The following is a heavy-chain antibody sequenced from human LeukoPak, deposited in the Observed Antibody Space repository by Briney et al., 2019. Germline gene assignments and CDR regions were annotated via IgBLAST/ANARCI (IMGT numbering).Heavy chain of an antibody. CDR1: GLTLSGYW. D-gene: IGHD2-15*01. J-gene: IGHJ3*02. V-gene: IGHV3-74*01. CDR2: INGDASST. CDR3: VKSRVVVAANDAFDI. Sequence: GGSLRLSCAASGLTLSGYWMHWVRQAPGKGLVWVSRINGDASSTYYADSVKGRFTISRDNSKNTLYLQMSSLRAEDTAVYYCVKSRVVVAANDAFDIWGQGTMVTVSS.